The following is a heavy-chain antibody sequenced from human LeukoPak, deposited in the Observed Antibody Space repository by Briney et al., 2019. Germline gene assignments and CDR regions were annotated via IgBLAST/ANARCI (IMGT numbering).Heavy chain of an antibody. D-gene: IGHD1-26*01. CDR1: GGTFSSYA. V-gene: IGHV1-18*01. Sequence: ASVKVSCKASGGTFSSYAISWVRQAAGQGLEWMGWISAYNGNTNYAQKLQGRVTMTRDTSTSTVYMELSSLRSEDTAVYYCARPRGELGVGWFDPWGQGTLVTVSS. CDR3: ARPRGELGVGWFDP. J-gene: IGHJ5*02. CDR2: ISAYNGNT.